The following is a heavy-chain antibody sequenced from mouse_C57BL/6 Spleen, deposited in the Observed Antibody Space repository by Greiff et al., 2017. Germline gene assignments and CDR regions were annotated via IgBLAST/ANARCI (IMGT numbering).Heavy chain of an antibody. CDR1: GYTFTSYW. J-gene: IGHJ3*01. V-gene: IGHV1-53*01. CDR3: ARSRGLDSSGYVWFAY. CDR2: INPSNGGT. Sequence: VQLQQSGTELVKPGASVKLSCKASGYTFTSYWMHWVKQRPGQGLEWIGNINPSNGGTNYNEKFKSKATLTVDKSSSTAYMQLSSLTSEDSAVYYCARSRGLDSSGYVWFAYWGQGTLVTVSA. D-gene: IGHD3-2*02.